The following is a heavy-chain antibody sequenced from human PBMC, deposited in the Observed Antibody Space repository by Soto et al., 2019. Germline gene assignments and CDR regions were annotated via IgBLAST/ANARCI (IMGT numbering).Heavy chain of an antibody. CDR3: AHSSSRWPLGY. V-gene: IGHV2-5*02. J-gene: IGHJ4*02. CDR1: GFSVSTSGVS. CDR2: IYWDDDK. Sequence: QITLKESGPTLVKPTQTLTLTCTFSGFSVSTSGVSVVWIRQPPGKPLEWLALIYWDDDKRYSPSLKNRLTITQDTSKNQVVLTMTNMDHVDTATYFCAHSSSRWPLGYWGQGTLVTVSS. D-gene: IGHD4-17*01.